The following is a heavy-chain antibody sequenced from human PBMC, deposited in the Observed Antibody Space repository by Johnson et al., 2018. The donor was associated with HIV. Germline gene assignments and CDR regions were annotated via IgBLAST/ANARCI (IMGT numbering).Heavy chain of an antibody. CDR1: GFTFSSYG. Sequence: VQLVESGGGVVQPGGSLRLSCAASGFTFSSYGMHWVRQAPGKGLEWVAVISYDGSNKYYADSVKGRFTISRDNSKNTLYLQMNSLRAEDTAVYYCARAIFGVVMGQNAFDIWGQGTMVTVSS. CDR3: ARAIFGVVMGQNAFDI. CDR2: ISYDGSNK. V-gene: IGHV3-30*19. J-gene: IGHJ3*02. D-gene: IGHD3-3*01.